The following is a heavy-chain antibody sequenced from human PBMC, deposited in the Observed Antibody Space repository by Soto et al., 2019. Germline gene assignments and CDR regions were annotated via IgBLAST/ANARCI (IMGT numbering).Heavy chain of an antibody. J-gene: IGHJ4*02. CDR3: AKDYISSGYFAY. CDR2: ISGSAGST. CDR1: GFTCSSYV. D-gene: IGHD6-6*01. Sequence: SVGSLRLSCAASGFTCSSYVMSWVRQAPGQGLEWVSGISGSAGSTYYADSVKGRFTISRDNSKNTLYLQMNSLRAEDTAVYFCAKDYISSGYFAYWGQGTLVTVSS. V-gene: IGHV3-23*01.